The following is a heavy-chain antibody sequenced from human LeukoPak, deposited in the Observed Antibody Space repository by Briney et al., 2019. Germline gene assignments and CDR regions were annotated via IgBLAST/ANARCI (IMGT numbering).Heavy chain of an antibody. J-gene: IGHJ4*02. CDR3: ARDVKYCSGGSCPPGYFDY. CDR2: INPDSGGT. Sequence: ASVKVSCKASAYTFTGYYMHWVRQAPGQGLEWMGWINPDSGGTNYAQKFQGRVTMTRDTSISTAYMELSRLRSDDTAVYYCARDVKYCSGGSCPPGYFDYWGQGTLVTVSS. D-gene: IGHD2-15*01. CDR1: AYTFTGYY. V-gene: IGHV1-2*02.